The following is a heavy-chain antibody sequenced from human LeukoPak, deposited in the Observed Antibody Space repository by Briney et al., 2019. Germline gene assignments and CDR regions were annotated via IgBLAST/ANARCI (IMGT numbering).Heavy chain of an antibody. Sequence: GASVKVSFKASGYTFINYGISWVRQAPGRGREWMGWTSYNGNTNYAQKFQDRVTMTTDTSTTTAYMELRSLESDDTAVYYCARHSGSGWQALGYWGQGTLVTVSS. CDR1: GYTFINYG. J-gene: IGHJ4*02. CDR2: TSYNGNT. V-gene: IGHV1-18*04. CDR3: ARHSGSGWQALGY. D-gene: IGHD6-19*01.